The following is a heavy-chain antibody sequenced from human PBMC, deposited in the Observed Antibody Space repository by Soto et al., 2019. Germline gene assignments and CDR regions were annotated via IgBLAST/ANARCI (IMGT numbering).Heavy chain of an antibody. J-gene: IGHJ4*02. CDR3: ATEEYITVIGVVSFTWLDY. V-gene: IGHV4-59*12. D-gene: IGHD3-3*01. CDR2: IYYSGST. CDR1: GGSISSYY. Sequence: SETLSLTCTVSGGSISSYYWSWIRQPPGKGLEWIGYIYYSGSTNYNPSLKSRVTISVDTSKDQFSLKLNSVTPEDTAVYYCATEEYITVIGVVSFTWLDYWGQGTLVTVSS.